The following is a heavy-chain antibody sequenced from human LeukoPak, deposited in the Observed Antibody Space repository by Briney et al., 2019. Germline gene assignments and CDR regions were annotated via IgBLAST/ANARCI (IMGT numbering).Heavy chain of an antibody. CDR3: ARVGGGSRDY. Sequence: PGGSLRLSCAASGFTFSSYSMSWVRQAPGKGLEWVSSISSSSSYIYYADSVKGRFTISRDNAKNSLYLQMNSLRAEDTAVYYCARVGGGSRDYWGQGTLVTVSS. J-gene: IGHJ4*02. D-gene: IGHD2-15*01. V-gene: IGHV3-21*01. CDR2: ISSSSSYI. CDR1: GFTFSSYS.